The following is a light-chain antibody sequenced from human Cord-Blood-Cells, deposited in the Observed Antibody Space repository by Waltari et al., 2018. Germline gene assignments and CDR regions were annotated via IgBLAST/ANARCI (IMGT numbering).Light chain of an antibody. V-gene: IGLV1-44*01. CDR3: AAWDDSLNGPV. CDR1: SSNIGSNT. CDR2: SNN. Sequence: QSVLTQPPSASGTPGQRVTISCSGSSSNIGSNTVNWYQQLPGTAPKLPIYSNNQRPSGVPDRFSGSKSGTSASLAISGLQSEDEADYYCAAWDDSLNGPVFGGGTTLTVL. J-gene: IGLJ3*02.